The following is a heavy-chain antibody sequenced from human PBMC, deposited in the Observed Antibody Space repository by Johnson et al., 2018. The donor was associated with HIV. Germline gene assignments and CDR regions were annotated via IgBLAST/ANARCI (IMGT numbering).Heavy chain of an antibody. Sequence: EVQLVESGGGLVQPGGSLRLSCAASGFTFSSYEMNWVRQAPGKGLEWVSYISRSGSAIYYVDSVKGRFTISRDNAKNSLYLQMNSLRAEDTAVYYCARAFPPSGYDFRGRSYAFDIWGQGTMVTVSS. D-gene: IGHD5-12*01. CDR1: GFTFSSYE. V-gene: IGHV3-48*03. CDR2: ISRSGSAI. CDR3: ARAFPPSGYDFRGRSYAFDI. J-gene: IGHJ3*02.